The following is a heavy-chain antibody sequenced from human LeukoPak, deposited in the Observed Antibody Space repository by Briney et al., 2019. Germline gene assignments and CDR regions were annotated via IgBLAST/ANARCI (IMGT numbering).Heavy chain of an antibody. CDR1: GGSISSGGYS. Sequence: PSQTLSLTCAVSGGSISSGGYSWSWIRQPPGKGLEWIGYIYRSGSTYYNPSLKSRVTISVDRSKNQFSLKLSSVTAADTAVYYCARGNVLNGSGTIDYWGQGTLVTVSS. V-gene: IGHV4-30-2*01. CDR3: ARGNVLNGSGTIDY. J-gene: IGHJ4*02. D-gene: IGHD3-10*01. CDR2: IYRSGST.